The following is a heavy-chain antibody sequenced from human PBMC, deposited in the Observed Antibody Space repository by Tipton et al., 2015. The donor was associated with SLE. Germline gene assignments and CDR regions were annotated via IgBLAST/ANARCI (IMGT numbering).Heavy chain of an antibody. CDR1: GGSISSYY. J-gene: IGHJ4*02. Sequence: LRLSCTVSGGSISSYYWSWIRQPPGKGLEWIGYIYYSGSTNYNPSLKSRVTISVDTSKNQFSLKLSSMTAADTAVYYCARCTTEVTLDYWGQGTLVTVSS. CDR2: IYYSGST. CDR3: ARCTTEVTLDY. V-gene: IGHV4-59*01. D-gene: IGHD2-21*02.